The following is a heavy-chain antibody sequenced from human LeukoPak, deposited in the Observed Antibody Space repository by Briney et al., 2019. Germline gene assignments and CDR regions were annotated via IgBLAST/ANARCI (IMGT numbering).Heavy chain of an antibody. Sequence: PGGSLRLSCAASGFTVSSNYMSWVRQAPGKGLERVSVIYSGGSTYYADSVKGRFTISRDNSKNTLYLQMNSLRAEDTAVYYCASSSWNYYDSSGYLKAFDYWGQGTLVTVSS. CDR2: IYSGGST. CDR1: GFTVSSNY. D-gene: IGHD3-22*01. V-gene: IGHV3-66*02. CDR3: ASSSWNYYDSSGYLKAFDY. J-gene: IGHJ4*02.